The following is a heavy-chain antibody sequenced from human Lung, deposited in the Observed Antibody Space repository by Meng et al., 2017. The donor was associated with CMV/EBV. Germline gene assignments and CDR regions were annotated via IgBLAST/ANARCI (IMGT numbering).Heavy chain of an antibody. V-gene: IGHV1-18*01. CDR2: ISAYSGNT. D-gene: IGHD5-24*01. J-gene: IGHJ6*02. CDR1: GYTFTSYI. Sequence: ASXXVSXKASGYTFTSYIIRWVRQAPGQGLEWMGWISAYSGNTKYAQKLQGSVTMTTDTSTNTAYMELSRLRSDDTAVYYCARVAPASHGTNYYYGMDVWXQGTTVTFSS. CDR3: ARVAPASHGTNYYYGMDV.